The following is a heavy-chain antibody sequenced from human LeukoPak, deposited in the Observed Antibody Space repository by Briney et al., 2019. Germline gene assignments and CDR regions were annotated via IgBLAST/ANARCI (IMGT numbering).Heavy chain of an antibody. Sequence: SETLSLTCAVYGGSFSGYYWSWIRQPPGKGLEWIGEINHSGSTNYSPSLKSRVTISVDTSKNQFSLKLSSVTAADTAVYYCARAVAGTGYFDYWGQGTLVTVSS. CDR2: INHSGST. V-gene: IGHV4-34*01. D-gene: IGHD6-19*01. CDR3: ARAVAGTGYFDY. CDR1: GGSFSGYY. J-gene: IGHJ4*02.